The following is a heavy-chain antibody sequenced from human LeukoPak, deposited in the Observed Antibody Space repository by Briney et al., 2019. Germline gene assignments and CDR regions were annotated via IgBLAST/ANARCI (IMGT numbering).Heavy chain of an antibody. D-gene: IGHD3-22*01. J-gene: IGHJ6*03. Sequence: ASVKVSCKASGYTFTSYYMHWVRQAPGQGLEWMGWINPNSGGTNYAQKFQGRVTMTRDTSISTAYMELSRLRSDDTAVYYCARGYYDSSGYQYYYYYYYMDVWGKGTTVTISS. CDR1: GYTFTSYY. CDR2: INPNSGGT. CDR3: ARGYYDSSGYQYYYYYYYMDV. V-gene: IGHV1-2*02.